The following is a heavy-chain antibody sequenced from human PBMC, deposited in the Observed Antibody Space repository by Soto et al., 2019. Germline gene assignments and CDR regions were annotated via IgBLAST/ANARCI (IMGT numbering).Heavy chain of an antibody. V-gene: IGHV3-23*01. CDR2: ISGSGGRT. Sequence: VQVLESGGGLVQPGGSLRLSCAASGFTFSDYDMRWVRQAPGKGLEWVSAISGSGGRTFYADSVKGRFTISRDNSKNTLYLQMNSLRAEDTAVYYCAREFYYYYMDVWGRGTTVTVSS. CDR1: GFTFSDYD. J-gene: IGHJ6*03. CDR3: AREFYYYYMDV.